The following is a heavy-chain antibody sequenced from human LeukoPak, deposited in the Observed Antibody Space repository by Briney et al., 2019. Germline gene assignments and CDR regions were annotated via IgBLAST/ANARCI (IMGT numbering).Heavy chain of an antibody. V-gene: IGHV3-66*02. Sequence: GGSLRLSCAASGFTVSSNYMSWVRRAPGKGLEWVSVIYSGGSTYYADSVKGRFTISRDNSKNTLYLQMNSLRAEDTAVYYCAKDIFEYCSSTSCYSTDYWGQGTLVTVSS. CDR3: AKDIFEYCSSTSCYSTDY. J-gene: IGHJ4*02. CDR1: GFTVSSNY. D-gene: IGHD2-2*02. CDR2: IYSGGST.